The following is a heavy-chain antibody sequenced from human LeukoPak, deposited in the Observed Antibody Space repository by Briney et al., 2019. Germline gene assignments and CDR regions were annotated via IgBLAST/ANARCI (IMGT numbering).Heavy chain of an antibody. D-gene: IGHD6-6*01. V-gene: IGHV3-23*01. CDR3: VKGFVHPHYYFDY. J-gene: IGHJ4*02. Sequence: GGSLRLSCAASGFTFSSYAMKWVRQAPGKRLEWISSITGSGDGTYYADSVRGRFTISRDNSDNTLYLQVNSLRAEDTAVYFCVKGFVHPHYYFDYWGQGTLVTVSS. CDR1: GFTFSSYA. CDR2: ITGSGDGT.